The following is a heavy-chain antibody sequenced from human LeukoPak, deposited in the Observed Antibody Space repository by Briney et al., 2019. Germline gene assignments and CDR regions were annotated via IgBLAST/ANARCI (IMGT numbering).Heavy chain of an antibody. D-gene: IGHD6-25*01. CDR2: VYRDGNT. J-gene: IGHJ6*03. Sequence: SETLSLTCSVSGYSISSGYYWGWIRQPPGKGLEWFATVYRDGNTYHSPSLESRVTISVDTSKNLFSLKLSSLSAADTAVYYCVRLAALRGFYYYMDVWGKGTAVTVSS. CDR3: VRLAALRGFYYYMDV. V-gene: IGHV4-38-2*01. CDR1: GYSISSGYY.